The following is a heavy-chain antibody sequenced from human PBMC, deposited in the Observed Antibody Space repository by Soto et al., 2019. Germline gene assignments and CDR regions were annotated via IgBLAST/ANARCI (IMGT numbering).Heavy chain of an antibody. CDR3: AESNWYSEY. D-gene: IGHD7-27*01. CDR1: GGSISNHY. V-gene: IGHV4-59*11. Sequence: QVQLQESGPGLVKPSETLSLTCTVSGGSISNHYWSWIRQPPGKGLEWIGYIYYNGNTNYNPSLKSRVTMSVDTSKNQFYLKVRSVTNADTAVYYCAESNWYSEYWGQGTLVTVSS. J-gene: IGHJ4*02. CDR2: IYYNGNT.